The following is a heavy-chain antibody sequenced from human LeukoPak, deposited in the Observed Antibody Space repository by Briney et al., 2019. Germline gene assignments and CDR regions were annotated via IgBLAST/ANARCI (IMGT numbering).Heavy chain of an antibody. D-gene: IGHD3-22*01. CDR1: GFTFSSYW. CDR3: AREEYDYYDSSGYSNWFDP. J-gene: IGHJ5*02. CDR2: INSDGSST. V-gene: IGHV3-74*01. Sequence: GGSLRLSCAASGFTFSSYWVHWVRQAPGKGLVWVSRINSDGSSTSYADSVKGRFTISRDNAKNTLYLQMNSLRAEDTAVYYCAREEYDYYDSSGYSNWFDPWGQGTLVTVSS.